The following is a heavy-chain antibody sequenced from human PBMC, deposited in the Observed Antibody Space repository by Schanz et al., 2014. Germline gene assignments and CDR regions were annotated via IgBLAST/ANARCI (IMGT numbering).Heavy chain of an antibody. Sequence: QLQLQESGSGLVKPSQTLSLTCAVSGGSISRGFYSWNWIRQPPGRGLEWIGCIYYSGSTYYNPSLKPRFPISIDRSKAHSSLSLNSVTAADTAVYYCAREDRYYHGLDVWGQGTTVTVS. CDR3: AREDRYYHGLDV. J-gene: IGHJ6*02. CDR2: IYYSGST. V-gene: IGHV4-30-2*01. CDR1: GGSISRGFYS.